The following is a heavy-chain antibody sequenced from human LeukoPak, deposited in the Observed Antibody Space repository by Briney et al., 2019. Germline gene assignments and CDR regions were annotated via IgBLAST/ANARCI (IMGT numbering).Heavy chain of an antibody. CDR3: ARVTTVTTSPWSWGPKKIGQEVNWFDP. Sequence: ASVKVSCKTSGYTFTDYGITWVRQAPGQGLEWMGWIRNDNGNREYAQKIQGRVSMTRDTSTSTAYMELRSLISDDTAVYYCARVTTVTTSPWSWGPKKIGQEVNWFDPWGQGTLVTASS. CDR1: GYTFTDYG. CDR2: IRNDNGNR. D-gene: IGHD4-17*01. V-gene: IGHV1-18*01. J-gene: IGHJ5*02.